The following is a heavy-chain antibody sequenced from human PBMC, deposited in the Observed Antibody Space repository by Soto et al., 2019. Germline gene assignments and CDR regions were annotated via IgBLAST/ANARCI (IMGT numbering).Heavy chain of an antibody. Sequence: SETLSLTCTASGGAIISGGYYFSCIRQHPWNGLEWIGYIYYSGSTYYNPSLKSRVTISVDTSKNQFSLKLSSVTAADTAVYYCARVYYYDSSGYSLDNWYFDLWGRGTLVTVSS. J-gene: IGHJ2*01. CDR1: GGAIISGGYY. V-gene: IGHV4-31*03. CDR2: IYYSGST. D-gene: IGHD3-22*01. CDR3: ARVYYYDSSGYSLDNWYFDL.